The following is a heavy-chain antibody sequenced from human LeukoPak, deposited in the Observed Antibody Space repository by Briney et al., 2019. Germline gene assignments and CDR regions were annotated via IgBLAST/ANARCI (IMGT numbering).Heavy chain of an antibody. CDR2: IYHSGST. J-gene: IGHJ6*02. Sequence: LSETLSLTCAVSGVSISSGGYSWSWIRQPPGKGLEWIGYIYHSGSTYYNPSLKSRVTISVDRSKNQFSLKLSSMTAADTAVYYCARDHSSSSYGMDVWGQGTTVTVSS. CDR1: GVSISSGGYS. CDR3: ARDHSSSSYGMDV. D-gene: IGHD6-13*01. V-gene: IGHV4-30-2*01.